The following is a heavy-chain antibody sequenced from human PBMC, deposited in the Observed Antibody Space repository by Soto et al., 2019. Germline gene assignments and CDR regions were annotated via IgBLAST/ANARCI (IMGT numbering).Heavy chain of an antibody. Sequence: SQTLSLTCAISGDSVSNNRAAWNWIRQSPSRGLEWLGRTYYRSKWYYEYAVSVKSRITINPDTSKSQFSLQLNSVTPEDTAVYYCARDPPDFHSAFDYWGQGILVTVS. CDR2: TYYRSKWYY. J-gene: IGHJ4*02. CDR1: GDSVSNNRAA. V-gene: IGHV6-1*01. D-gene: IGHD4-4*01. CDR3: ARDPPDFHSAFDY.